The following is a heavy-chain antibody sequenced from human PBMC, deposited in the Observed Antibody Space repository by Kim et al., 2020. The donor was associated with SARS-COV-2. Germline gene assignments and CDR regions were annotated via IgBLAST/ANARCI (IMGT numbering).Heavy chain of an antibody. CDR2: AYDIGNT. CDR3: TRDQRDSSGWYAAFYY. CDR1: GGSLSSSSYY. Sequence: SETLSLTCTVSGGSLSSSSYYRGWIRQPPGKGLEWIGTAYDIGNTYYNPSLKSRVTISVDTSKNQFSLKLGSVTAADTAVYYCTRDQRDSSGWYAAFYY. D-gene: IGHD6-19*01. V-gene: IGHV4-39*02. J-gene: IGHJ6*01.